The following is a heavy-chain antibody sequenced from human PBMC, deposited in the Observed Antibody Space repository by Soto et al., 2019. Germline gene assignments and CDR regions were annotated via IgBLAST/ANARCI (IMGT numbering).Heavy chain of an antibody. D-gene: IGHD3-9*01. CDR1: GYTFTSYG. CDR3: AIDLTPGLVDH. Sequence: QVQLVQSGAEVKKPGASVKVSCKASGYTFTSYGIIWVRQATGQGLEWMGWISAYNGNTNYAQKLQGRVTMTTDTASSTAYMELRSLRSDDTAVYYCAIDLTPGLVDHWGQGTLVTVSS. CDR2: ISAYNGNT. V-gene: IGHV1-18*01. J-gene: IGHJ4*02.